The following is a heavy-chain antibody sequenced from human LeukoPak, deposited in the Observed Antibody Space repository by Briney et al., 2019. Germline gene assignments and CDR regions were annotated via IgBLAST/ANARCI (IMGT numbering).Heavy chain of an antibody. Sequence: GGSLRLSCAASGFTFSSYAMHWIRQAPGKGLEYVSAISKNGDSTFHAISVKGRFTITRDNSKNTLYLQMGSLRPEDMAVYYCARMDYSNQFFQHWGQGSLVTVSS. CDR2: ISKNGDST. V-gene: IGHV3-64*01. J-gene: IGHJ1*01. CDR3: ARMDYSNQFFQH. D-gene: IGHD4-11*01. CDR1: GFTFSSYA.